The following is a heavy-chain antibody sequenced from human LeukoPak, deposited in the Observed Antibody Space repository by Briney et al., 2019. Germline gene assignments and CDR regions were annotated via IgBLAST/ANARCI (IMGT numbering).Heavy chain of an antibody. Sequence: PGGSLRLSCAASGFTFSTYWMHWVRQAPGKGLVWVSGIYGDGSTYYADSVKAGFTISRDSSKNTLFLQLNSLRAEDTDVYYCAIGSYCSGGSCYPLFDYWGRGTLVTVSS. CDR1: GFTFSTYW. D-gene: IGHD2-15*01. V-gene: IGHV3-53*01. CDR3: AIGSYCSGGSCYPLFDY. J-gene: IGHJ4*02. CDR2: IYGDGST.